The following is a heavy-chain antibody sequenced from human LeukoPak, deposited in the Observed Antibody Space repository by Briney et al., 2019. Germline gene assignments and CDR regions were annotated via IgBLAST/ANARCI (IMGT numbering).Heavy chain of an antibody. Sequence: SETLSLTCTVSGGTISSYYWSWIRQPPGKGLEWMGRIYTSGSTNYNPSLKSRVTISVDTSKNQFSLKLSSVTAADTAVYYCAREDSSGWYVQVYFDYWGQGTLVTVSS. CDR3: AREDSSGWYVQVYFDY. V-gene: IGHV4-4*07. J-gene: IGHJ4*02. D-gene: IGHD6-19*01. CDR2: IYTSGST. CDR1: GGTISSYY.